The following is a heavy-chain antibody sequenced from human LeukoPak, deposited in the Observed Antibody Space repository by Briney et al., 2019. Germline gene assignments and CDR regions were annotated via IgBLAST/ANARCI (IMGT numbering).Heavy chain of an antibody. CDR2: ASASIAAT. CDR3: AKDYYDSSGYLYFDY. CDR1: EFTFNNFA. Sequence: PGGSLRLSCVGSEFTFNNFAINWVRQAPGKGLEWVAAASASIAATYHADSVKGRFTISRDNSKNTLYLQMNSLRAEDTAVYYCAKDYYDSSGYLYFDYWGQGTLVTVSS. J-gene: IGHJ4*02. V-gene: IGHV3-23*01. D-gene: IGHD3-22*01.